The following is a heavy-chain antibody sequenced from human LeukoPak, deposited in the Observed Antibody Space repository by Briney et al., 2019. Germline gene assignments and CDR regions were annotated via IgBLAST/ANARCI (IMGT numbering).Heavy chain of an antibody. CDR3: TRVRDTAILDY. CDR2: IYYSGST. D-gene: IGHD5-18*01. CDR1: GGSISNYY. V-gene: IGHV4-59*12. Sequence: KPSETLSLTCTVSGGSISNYYWSWIRQPPGKGLEWIGYIYYSGSTNYNPSLKSRVTISVDTSKNQFSLKLSSVTAADTAVYYCTRVRDTAILDYWGQGTLVTVSS. J-gene: IGHJ4*02.